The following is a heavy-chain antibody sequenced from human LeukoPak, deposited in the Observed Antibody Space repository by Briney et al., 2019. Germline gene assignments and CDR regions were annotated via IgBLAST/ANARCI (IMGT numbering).Heavy chain of an antibody. CDR2: ISSGGSTV. Sequence: GGSLRLSCAASGFTVGNNYMNWVRQAPGKGLEWVSYISSGGSTVYYADSVKGRFTISRDNAKNSLYLQMNSLRAEDTAVYYCARVIIVGATGIWGQGTMVTVSS. V-gene: IGHV3-11*04. CDR1: GFTVGNNY. CDR3: ARVIIVGATGI. J-gene: IGHJ3*02. D-gene: IGHD1-26*01.